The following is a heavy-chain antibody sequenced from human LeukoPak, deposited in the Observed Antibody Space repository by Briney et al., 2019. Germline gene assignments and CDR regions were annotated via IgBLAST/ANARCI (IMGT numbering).Heavy chain of an antibody. CDR3: ARHAGGAAAGLDY. CDR1: GGSISNKY. D-gene: IGHD6-13*01. V-gene: IGHV4-59*08. CDR2: IYYSGST. J-gene: IGHJ4*02. Sequence: SETLSLTCTVSGGSISNKYWSWIRQPPGKELEWIGYIYYSGSTNYNPSLKSRVTILVDTSKNQFSLKLNSVTAADTAVYYCARHAGGAAAGLDYWGQGTLVTVSS.